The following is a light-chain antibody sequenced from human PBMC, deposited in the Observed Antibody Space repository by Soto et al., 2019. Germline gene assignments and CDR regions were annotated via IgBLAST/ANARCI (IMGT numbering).Light chain of an antibody. CDR1: QTISSW. Sequence: DIQMTQSTSTLSGSVGARVTITCRASQTISSWLAWYQQKPGKAPKLLIYKASTLKSGVPSRFSGSGSGTEFTLTISSLQPDDFATYYCQHYNSYSEAFGQGTKVDIK. CDR3: QHYNSYSEA. V-gene: IGKV1-5*03. J-gene: IGKJ1*01. CDR2: KAS.